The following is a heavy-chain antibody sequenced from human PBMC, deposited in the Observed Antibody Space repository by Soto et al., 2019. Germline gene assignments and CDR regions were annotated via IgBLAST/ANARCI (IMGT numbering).Heavy chain of an antibody. CDR1: GFIFSNYA. CDR2: ISGSGATT. CDR3: TKGGIPRRYNIPKVDFDY. Sequence: GGSLRLSCAASGFIFSNYAMSWVRQAPGKGLEWVSAISGSGATTYYPDSVKGRFTISRDNSKNTLYLQMNSLRAEDTAVYYCTKGGIPRRYNIPKVDFDYWGQGSLGTAPQ. D-gene: IGHD1-1*01. J-gene: IGHJ4*02. V-gene: IGHV3-23*01.